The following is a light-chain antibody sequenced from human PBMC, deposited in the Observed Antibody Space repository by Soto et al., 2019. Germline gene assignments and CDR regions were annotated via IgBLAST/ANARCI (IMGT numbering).Light chain of an antibody. V-gene: IGKV1-27*01. CDR2: AAS. Sequence: IRRTNSQSSLSASVGARVPITGRPIRAFATYLAWYQQKPGQVPKLLIYAASTLQSGVPSRFSGSGSGTDFTLTISSLQPEDVATYFCQKYTRAPFTFGPGTKVDIK. J-gene: IGKJ3*01. CDR3: QKYTRAPFT. CDR1: RAFATY.